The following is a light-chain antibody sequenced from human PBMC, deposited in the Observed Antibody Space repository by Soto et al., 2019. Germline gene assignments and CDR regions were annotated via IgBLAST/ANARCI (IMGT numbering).Light chain of an antibody. CDR3: SSHIGGTNVV. J-gene: IGLJ3*02. CDR1: SSDLGDFNY. CDR2: DVT. Sequence: QSALTQPPSASGSPGQSITISCTGTSSDLGDFNYVSWYQQHPGQVPKLIIYDVTNRPSGVPDPYSGSKSGNPASLNVSGLHAEVEANYYFSSHIGGTNVVFGGGTKVTVL. V-gene: IGLV2-8*01.